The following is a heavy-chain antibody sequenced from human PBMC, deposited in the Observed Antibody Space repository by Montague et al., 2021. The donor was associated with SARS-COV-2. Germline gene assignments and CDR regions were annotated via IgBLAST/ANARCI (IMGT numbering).Heavy chain of an antibody. CDR1: GFTFSSYA. J-gene: IGHJ4*02. Sequence: SLRLSCAASGFTFSSYAMHWVRQAPGKGLEWVAVISYDGSNKYYADSVKGRFTISGDNSKNTLYLQMNSLRAEDTAVYYCARDLAVVAATPLDYWGQGTLVTVSS. CDR2: ISYDGSNK. D-gene: IGHD2-15*01. CDR3: ARDLAVVAATPLDY. V-gene: IGHV3-30*04.